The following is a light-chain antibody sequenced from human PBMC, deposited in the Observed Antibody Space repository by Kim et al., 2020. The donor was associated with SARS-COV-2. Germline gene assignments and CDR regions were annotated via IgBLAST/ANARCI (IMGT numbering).Light chain of an antibody. CDR1: SSDVGGYNY. Sequence: SALTQPASVSGSPGQSITISCTGTSSDVGGYNYVSWYQQHPGKVPKLMIYDVSNRPSGVSNRFSGSKSGNTASLTISGLQAEDEADYYCSSYTSIATVVFGGGTQLTVL. CDR3: SSYTSIATVV. CDR2: DVS. V-gene: IGLV2-14*03. J-gene: IGLJ2*01.